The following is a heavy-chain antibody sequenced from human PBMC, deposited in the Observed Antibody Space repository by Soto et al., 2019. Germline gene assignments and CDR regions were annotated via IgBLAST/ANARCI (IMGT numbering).Heavy chain of an antibody. CDR3: AAMVRGLDYHMDV. CDR2: IYYSGST. V-gene: IGHV4-59*01. D-gene: IGHD3-10*01. CDR1: GGSLSSYW. Sequence: SESLSLTCTGSGGSLSSYWWSWIRQPPGKGLQWIGYIYYSGSTNYNPSLKSRATISVDTSKNQFSLKLSSVTAADTAVYYCAAMVRGLDYHMDVWAQGTTLTV. J-gene: IGHJ6*02.